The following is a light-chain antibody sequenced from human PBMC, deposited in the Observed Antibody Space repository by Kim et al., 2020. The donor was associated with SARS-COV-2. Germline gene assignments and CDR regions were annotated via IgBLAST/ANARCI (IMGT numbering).Light chain of an antibody. J-gene: IGKJ4*02. CDR3: QQRSSRPLT. CDR1: QSNRNN. V-gene: IGKV3-11*01. CDR2: GVS. Sequence: STIGDKASLTGRASQSNRNNLAWYQQKPGQAPRLVIYGVSTRATGIPARFSGSGSGTDFTLTISSLEPEDFAVYYCQQRSSRPLTFGGGTKVDIK.